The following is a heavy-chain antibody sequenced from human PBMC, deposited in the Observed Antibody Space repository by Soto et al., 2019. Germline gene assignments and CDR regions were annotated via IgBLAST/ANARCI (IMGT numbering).Heavy chain of an antibody. CDR1: GGSISSYY. D-gene: IGHD2-2*02. CDR3: ARDVWYCSSTSCYNRYYYYYGMDV. J-gene: IGHJ6*02. Sequence: QVQLQESCPGLVKPSETLSLTCTVSGGSISSYYWSWIRQPAGKGLEWIGRIYTSGSTNYNPSLKSRVTMSVDTSKNQFSLKLSSVTAADTAVYYCARDVWYCSSTSCYNRYYYYYGMDVWGQGTTVTVFS. CDR2: IYTSGST. V-gene: IGHV4-4*07.